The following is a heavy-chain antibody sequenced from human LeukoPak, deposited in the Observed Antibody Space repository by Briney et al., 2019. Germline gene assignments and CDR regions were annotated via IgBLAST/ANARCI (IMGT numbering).Heavy chain of an antibody. Sequence: ASVKVSCKASGGTFSSYAISWVRQAPGQGLEWMGGIIPIFGTANYAQKFQGRVPVTTEEATRTAYMELSSLRPEDTAVYYCASLPPGYSSGWSAAEYFQHWGQGTLVTVSS. J-gene: IGHJ1*01. V-gene: IGHV1-69*05. D-gene: IGHD6-19*01. CDR3: ASLPPGYSSGWSAAEYFQH. CDR2: IIPIFGTA. CDR1: GGTFSSYA.